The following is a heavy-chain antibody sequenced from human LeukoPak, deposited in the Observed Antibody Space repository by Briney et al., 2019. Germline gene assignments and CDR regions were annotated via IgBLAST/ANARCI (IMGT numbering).Heavy chain of an antibody. CDR1: GFTFSSYW. CDR3: ARVPLSHEVIYYFDY. D-gene: IGHD3-22*01. Sequence: GGSLRLSCAASGFTFSSYWMRWVRQSPGKGLEWVSGINWNGGSTGYADSVKGRFTISRDNAKNSLYLQMNSLRAEDTALYYCARVPLSHEVIYYFDYWGQGTLVTVSS. J-gene: IGHJ4*02. V-gene: IGHV3-20*04. CDR2: INWNGGST.